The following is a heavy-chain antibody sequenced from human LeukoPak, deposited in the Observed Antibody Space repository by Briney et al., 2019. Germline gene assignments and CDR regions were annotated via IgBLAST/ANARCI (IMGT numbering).Heavy chain of an antibody. CDR3: ARLRSGSTPPPPHYYYGLDV. CDR1: GGSINDFY. D-gene: IGHD1-26*01. J-gene: IGHJ6*02. V-gene: IGHV4-59*01. Sequence: PSETLSLTCTVSGGSINDFYWTWIRQPPGKGLEWIGYIFYSGSANSNPSLESRVTISVDTSNNQFPLKLSSVTAADTAAYYCARLRSGSTPPPPHYYYGLDVWGQGTTVIVSS. CDR2: IFYSGSA.